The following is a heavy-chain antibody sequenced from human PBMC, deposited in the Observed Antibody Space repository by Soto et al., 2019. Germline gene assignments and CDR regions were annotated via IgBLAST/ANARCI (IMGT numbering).Heavy chain of an antibody. D-gene: IGHD2-15*01. Sequence: EVQLVQSGAEVKKPGESLKISCKGSGYSFTSYWIGWVRQMPGKGLEWMGIIYPGDSDTRYSPSFQGQVTISADKSISTAYLQWSSLKASDTAMYYCARQGLYCSGGSCYYYSGMDVWGQGTTVTVSS. V-gene: IGHV5-51*01. J-gene: IGHJ6*02. CDR1: GYSFTSYW. CDR2: IYPGDSDT. CDR3: ARQGLYCSGGSCYYYSGMDV.